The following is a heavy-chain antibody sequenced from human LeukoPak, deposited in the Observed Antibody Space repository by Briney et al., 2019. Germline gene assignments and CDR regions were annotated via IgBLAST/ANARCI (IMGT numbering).Heavy chain of an antibody. CDR3: ARDLSRYYDSSGPI. CDR2: ISYDGSNK. Sequence: PGGSLRLSCAASGFTFSSYAMHWVRQAPGKGLEWVAVISYDGSNKYYADSVKGRFTISRDNSKNTLYLQMNSLRAEDTAVYYCARDLSRYYDSSGPIWGQGTTVTVSS. J-gene: IGHJ6*02. D-gene: IGHD3-22*01. V-gene: IGHV3-30-3*01. CDR1: GFTFSSYA.